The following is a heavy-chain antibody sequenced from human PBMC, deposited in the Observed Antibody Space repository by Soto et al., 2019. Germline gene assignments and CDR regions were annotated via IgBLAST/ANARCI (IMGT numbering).Heavy chain of an antibody. CDR3: ARHSDYYDGSGYYYQTNSWYFDL. V-gene: IGHV1-3*01. D-gene: IGHD3-22*01. CDR2: INAGNGNT. Sequence: GASVKVSCKASGYTFTSYAMHWVRQAPGQRLEWMGWINAGNGNTKYSQKFQGRVTITRDTSASTAYMELSSLRSEDTAVYYCARHSDYYDGSGYYYQTNSWYFDLGGRGTLFTVSS. CDR1: GYTFTSYA. J-gene: IGHJ2*01.